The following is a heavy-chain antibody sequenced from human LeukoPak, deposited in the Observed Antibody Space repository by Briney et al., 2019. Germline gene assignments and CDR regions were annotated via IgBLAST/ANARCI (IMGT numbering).Heavy chain of an antibody. Sequence: SETLSLTCTVSGGSISSSSYYWGWIRQPPGKGLEWVGSIYYSGSTYYNTSLKRRVNISVDTSKNQFSLQLSSVTAADTAVYSCARSLGDGYNPRVVDPWGQGTLVTVSS. CDR2: IYYSGST. J-gene: IGHJ5*02. CDR3: ARSLGDGYNPRVVDP. D-gene: IGHD5-24*01. CDR1: GGSISSSSYY. V-gene: IGHV4-39*01.